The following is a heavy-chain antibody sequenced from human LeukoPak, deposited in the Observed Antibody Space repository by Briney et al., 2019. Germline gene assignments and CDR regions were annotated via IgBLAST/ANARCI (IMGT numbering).Heavy chain of an antibody. V-gene: IGHV3-23*01. CDR1: GFTFISYA. J-gene: IGHJ3*02. CDR2: ISTSGGST. Sequence: GGSLRLSCAASGFTFISYAMRWVRQAPGKGLEWVSGISTSGGSTYYADSVKGRFTISRDNSKNTLYLQMDSVRGEDTAIYYCAKVPPTVVANAFHIWGQGTMVTVSS. CDR3: AKVPPTVVANAFHI. D-gene: IGHD4-17*01.